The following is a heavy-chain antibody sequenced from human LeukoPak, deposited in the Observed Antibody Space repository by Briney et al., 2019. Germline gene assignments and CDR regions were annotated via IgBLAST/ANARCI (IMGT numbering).Heavy chain of an antibody. J-gene: IGHJ4*02. Sequence: SETLSLTCTVSGGSISSYYWSWIRQPPGKGLEWIGEINHSGSTNYNPSLKSRVTISVDTSKNQFSLKLSSVTAADTAVYYCARGKNHYDFWSGYKEGVYFDYWGQGTLVTVSS. CDR1: GGSISSYY. V-gene: IGHV4-34*01. D-gene: IGHD3-3*01. CDR2: INHSGST. CDR3: ARGKNHYDFWSGYKEGVYFDY.